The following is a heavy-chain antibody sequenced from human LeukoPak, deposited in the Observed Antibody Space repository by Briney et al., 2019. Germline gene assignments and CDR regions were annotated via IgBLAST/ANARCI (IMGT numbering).Heavy chain of an antibody. CDR2: ISGSGGST. CDR1: GFTFSSYA. CDR3: AKATLSSTVATRAYFDY. D-gene: IGHD4-17*01. V-gene: IGHV3-23*01. Sequence: GGSLRLSCAASGFTFSSYAMSWVRQAPGKGLEWVSAISGSGGSTYYADSVKGRFTISRDNSKNTLYLQMNSLRAEDTAVYYCAKATLSSTVATRAYFDYWGQGTLVTVSS. J-gene: IGHJ4*02.